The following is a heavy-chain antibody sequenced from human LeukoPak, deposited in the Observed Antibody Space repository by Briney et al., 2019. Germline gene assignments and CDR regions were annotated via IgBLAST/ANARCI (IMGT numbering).Heavy chain of an antibody. CDR1: GYTFTSDG. D-gene: IGHD2-2*01. V-gene: IGHV1-18*01. Sequence: GASVTVSCKASGYTFTSDGISWVRQAPGQGLVWMGWISAYNGSTNYAQKLQGRVTMTTDTSTSTAYMELRSLRSDDTAVYYCARVEYQLLWGYYYYYYMDVWGKGTTVTVSS. CDR2: ISAYNGST. CDR3: ARVEYQLLWGYYYYYYMDV. J-gene: IGHJ6*03.